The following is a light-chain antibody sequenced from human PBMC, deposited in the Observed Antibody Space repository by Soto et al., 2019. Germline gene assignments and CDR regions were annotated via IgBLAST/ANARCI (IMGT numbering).Light chain of an antibody. Sequence: QSVLTQSPSASGTPGQRVTISCSGINSNIGSNYVHWYQQFPGTAPKVLIYRNSQRPSGVPVRFSGSKSGISASLAISGLRSEDEADYFCATWDDRLSGVVFGGGTKLTVL. CDR3: ATWDDRLSGVV. V-gene: IGLV1-47*01. CDR1: NSNIGSNY. CDR2: RNS. J-gene: IGLJ2*01.